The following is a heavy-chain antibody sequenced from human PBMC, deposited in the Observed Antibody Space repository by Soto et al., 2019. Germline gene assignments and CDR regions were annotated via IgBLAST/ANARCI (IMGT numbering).Heavy chain of an antibody. J-gene: IGHJ6*02. V-gene: IGHV3-23*01. CDR3: AKDNGSGSYYNVDYYYGMDV. D-gene: IGHD3-10*01. CDR1: GFTFSSYA. Sequence: PGGSLRLSCAASGFTFSSYAMSWVRQAPGKGLEWVSAISGSGGSTYYADSVKGRFTISRGNSKNTLHLQMNSLRAEDTAVYYCAKDNGSGSYYNVDYYYGMDVWGQGTTVTVSS. CDR2: ISGSGGST.